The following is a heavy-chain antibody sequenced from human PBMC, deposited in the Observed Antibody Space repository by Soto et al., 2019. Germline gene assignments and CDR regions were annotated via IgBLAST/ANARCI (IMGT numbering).Heavy chain of an antibody. CDR2: IYYSGSA. Sequence: SETLSLTCTVSGGSISSGGYYWSWIRQHPGKGLEWIGYIYYSGSAYYNPSLKSRVTISVDTSKNQFSLKLSSVTAADTAVYYCARDGAPATYCSGGSCVLDWGQGTLVTVSS. D-gene: IGHD2-15*01. CDR1: GGSISSGGYY. CDR3: ARDGAPATYCSGGSCVLD. J-gene: IGHJ4*02. V-gene: IGHV4-31*03.